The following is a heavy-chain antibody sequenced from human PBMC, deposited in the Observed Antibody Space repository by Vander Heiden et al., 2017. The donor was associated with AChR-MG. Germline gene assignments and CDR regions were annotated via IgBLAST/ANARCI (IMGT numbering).Heavy chain of an antibody. Sequence: EVQLVESGGGLVQPGRSPRLSCAASGFTFDDYAMHWVRQAPGKGLEWVSGISWNSGSIGYADSVKGRFTISRDNAKNSLYLQMNSLRAEDTALYYCAKDMGYSSGWGSLGMDVWGQGTTVTVSS. V-gene: IGHV3-9*01. J-gene: IGHJ6*02. CDR2: ISWNSGSI. CDR1: GFTFDDYA. D-gene: IGHD6-19*01. CDR3: AKDMGYSSGWGSLGMDV.